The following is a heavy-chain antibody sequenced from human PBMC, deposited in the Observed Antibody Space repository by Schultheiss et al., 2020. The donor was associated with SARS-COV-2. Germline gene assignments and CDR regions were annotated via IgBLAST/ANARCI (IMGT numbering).Heavy chain of an antibody. D-gene: IGHD3-22*01. V-gene: IGHV4-30-2*01. CDR2: IYHSGST. CDR1: GGSISSGGYS. Sequence: SETLSLTCAVSGGSISSGGYSWSWIRQPPGKGLEWIGYIYHSGSTYYNPSLKSRVTISVDRSKNQFSLKLNSVTAADTAVYYCARVPYYHDSSGYYYGGFDYWGQGTLVTVSS. CDR3: ARVPYYHDSSGYYYGGFDY. J-gene: IGHJ4*02.